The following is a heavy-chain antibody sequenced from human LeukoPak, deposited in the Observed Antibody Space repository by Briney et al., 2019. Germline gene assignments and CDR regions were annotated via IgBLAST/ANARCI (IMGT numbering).Heavy chain of an antibody. J-gene: IGHJ4*02. Sequence: ASVKVSCKASGCTFSSYAISWVRQAPGQGLEWMGWIIPIFGTANYAQKFQGRVTITADKSTSTAYMELSSLRSEDTAVYYCARQVGFGESHFDYWGQGTLVTVSS. CDR2: IIPIFGTA. CDR3: ARQVGFGESHFDY. CDR1: GCTFSSYA. D-gene: IGHD3-10*01. V-gene: IGHV1-69*06.